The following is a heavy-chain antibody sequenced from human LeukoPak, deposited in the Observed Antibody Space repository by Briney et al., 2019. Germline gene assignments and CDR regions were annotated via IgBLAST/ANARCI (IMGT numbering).Heavy chain of an antibody. CDR1: GFTFSSYG. V-gene: IGHV3-30*02. J-gene: IGHJ3*02. Sequence: GGSLRLSCAASGFTFSSYGMHWVRQAPGKGLEWVAFIRYDGSNKYYADSVKGRFTISRDNSKNTLYLQMNSLRAEDTAVYYCAKVGHRVVVVPAAIYAFDIWGQGIMVTVSS. CDR2: IRYDGSNK. D-gene: IGHD2-2*01. CDR3: AKVGHRVVVVPAAIYAFDI.